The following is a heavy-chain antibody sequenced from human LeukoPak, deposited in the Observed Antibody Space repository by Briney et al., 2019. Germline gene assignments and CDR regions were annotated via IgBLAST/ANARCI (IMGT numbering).Heavy chain of an antibody. J-gene: IGHJ4*02. CDR3: ARGFNGLDSKVGEN. CDR2: IRNKAKGYTT. CDR1: GFTFSDHY. Sequence: GGSLRLSCAVSGFTFSDHYMDWVRQAPGEGLEWVGRIRNKAKGYTTEYAAPVKGRFTISRDDSKNSLYLQMNSLKTEDTAVYYCARGFNGLDSKVGENWGQGTLVTVSS. V-gene: IGHV3-72*01. D-gene: IGHD1-26*01.